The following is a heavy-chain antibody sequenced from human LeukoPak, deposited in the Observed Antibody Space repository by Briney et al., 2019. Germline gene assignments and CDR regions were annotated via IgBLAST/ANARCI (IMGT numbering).Heavy chain of an antibody. V-gene: IGHV3-23*01. J-gene: IGHJ4*02. CDR2: ISPSGDIT. Sequence: GGSLRLSCAASGFTFSSYGMNWVRLAPGQGLEWVSGISPSGDITYYADSVKGRFTISRDNSKNTLYLEVISLTAEDTAVYYCAKDDAWIRFGEWSQGTLVTVSS. CDR1: GFTFSSYG. D-gene: IGHD3-10*01. CDR3: AKDDAWIRFGE.